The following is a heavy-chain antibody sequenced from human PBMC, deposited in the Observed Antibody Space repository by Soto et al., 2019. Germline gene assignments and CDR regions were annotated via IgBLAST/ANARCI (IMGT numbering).Heavy chain of an antibody. Sequence: PGGSLRLSCAASGFTVSSNYMSWVRQAPGKGLEWVSVIYSGGSTYYADSVKGRFTISRDNSKNTLYLQMNSLRAEDTAVYYCASTINIVVVPAARKGPYYYYGMDVWGQGTTVTVSS. CDR2: IYSGGST. D-gene: IGHD2-2*01. CDR3: ASTINIVVVPAARKGPYYYYGMDV. J-gene: IGHJ6*02. V-gene: IGHV3-53*01. CDR1: GFTVSSNY.